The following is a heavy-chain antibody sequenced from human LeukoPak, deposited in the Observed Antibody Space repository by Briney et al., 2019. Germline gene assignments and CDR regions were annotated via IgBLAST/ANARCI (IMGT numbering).Heavy chain of an antibody. CDR1: GYSFTNYW. CDR3: VRRDSGFEFFDS. Sequence: GEALKISCKGSGYSFTNYWIAWVRQMPGKGLEWMGIIYPGDSDTRYSPSFQGQVTIPADKSISTAYLQLSSPKGSDTAMLFFVRRDSGFEFFDSWGQGTLVTVSS. CDR2: IYPGDSDT. J-gene: IGHJ4*02. D-gene: IGHD5-12*01. V-gene: IGHV5-51*01.